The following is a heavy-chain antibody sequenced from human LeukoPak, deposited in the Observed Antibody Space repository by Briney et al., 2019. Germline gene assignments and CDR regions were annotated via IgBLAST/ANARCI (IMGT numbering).Heavy chain of an antibody. J-gene: IGHJ4*02. D-gene: IGHD3-9*01. CDR2: INPNSGGT. CDR3: ARVRYFDWLFGY. CDR1: GYTFTSYA. V-gene: IGHV1-2*02. Sequence: GASVKVSCTASGYTFTSYAMNWVRQAPGQGLEWMGWINPNSGGTNYAQKFQGRVTMTRDTSISTAYMELSRLRSDDTAVYYCARVRYFDWLFGYWGQGTLVTVSS.